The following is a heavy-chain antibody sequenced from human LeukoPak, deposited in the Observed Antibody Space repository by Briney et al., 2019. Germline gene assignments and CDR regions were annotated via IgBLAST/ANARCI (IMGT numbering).Heavy chain of an antibody. J-gene: IGHJ4*02. D-gene: IGHD3-22*01. CDR1: GFTFNDYG. CDR2: INWNGGTT. V-gene: IGHV3-20*04. CDR3: ARDKHYYDSSNYV. Sequence: GGSLRLSCAASGFTFNDYGMSWVRQGPGKGLEWVSGINWNGGTTGYADSVRGRFTISRDNAKNSLYLQMNSLRAEDTALYYCARDKHYYDSSNYVWGQGTLVTVSS.